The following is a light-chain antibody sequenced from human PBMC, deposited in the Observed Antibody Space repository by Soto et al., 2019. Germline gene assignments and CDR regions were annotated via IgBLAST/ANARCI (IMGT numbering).Light chain of an antibody. Sequence: DVQMTQSPSSLSAAVGDRVTITCRASQSISTYLNWYQQKPGKAPKLLIYAASSLQNGVPPRFSGSGSGTDFTLTISSLQPEDFATFYCQQTYNTPFAFAPGTKVDI. V-gene: IGKV1-39*01. CDR3: QQTYNTPFA. CDR2: AAS. J-gene: IGKJ3*01. CDR1: QSISTY.